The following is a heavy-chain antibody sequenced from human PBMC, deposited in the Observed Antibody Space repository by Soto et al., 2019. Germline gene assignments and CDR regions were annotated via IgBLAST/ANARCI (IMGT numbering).Heavy chain of an antibody. Sequence: SQTLSLTCVISGYSVTGNTAGWNWIRQSPSRGREWLGRTYYRSKWYYDYAGSVKGRMTINPDTSRNQFSLQLHSVSPEDTAVYYCATGIFVRGPYSAHFWGQATRVTVFS. J-gene: IGHJ6*02. D-gene: IGHD3-10*02. CDR2: TYYRSKWYY. CDR3: ATGIFVRGPYSAHF. V-gene: IGHV6-1*01. CDR1: GYSVTGNTAG.